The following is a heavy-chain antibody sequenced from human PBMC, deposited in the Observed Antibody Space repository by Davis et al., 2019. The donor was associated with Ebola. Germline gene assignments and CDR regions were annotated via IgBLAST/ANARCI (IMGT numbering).Heavy chain of an antibody. J-gene: IGHJ2*01. Sequence: GESLKISCAASGFTFSSYAMSWVRQAPGKGLEWVSAISGSGGSTYYADSVKGRFTISRDNSKNTLYLQMNSLRAEDTAVYYCAKTSRWATVTHWYFDLWGRGTLVTVSS. CDR1: GFTFSSYA. CDR2: ISGSGGST. V-gene: IGHV3-23*01. CDR3: AKTSRWATVTHWYFDL. D-gene: IGHD4-17*01.